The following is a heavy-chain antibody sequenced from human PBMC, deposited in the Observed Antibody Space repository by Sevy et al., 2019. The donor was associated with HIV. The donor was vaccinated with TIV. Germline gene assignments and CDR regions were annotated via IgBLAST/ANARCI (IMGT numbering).Heavy chain of an antibody. Sequence: SETLSLTCTVSGGSISAYYWSWIRQSPGKGLEYLGYIYYTGSTNYNPSLKSRVTISVDTSKNQFALKLSSVTAADTAVYYCARAPPVRSGDDSLNWFDPWGQGTLVTVSS. D-gene: IGHD5-12*01. CDR2: IYYTGST. CDR1: GGSISAYY. CDR3: ARAPPVRSGDDSLNWFDP. V-gene: IGHV4-59*01. J-gene: IGHJ5*02.